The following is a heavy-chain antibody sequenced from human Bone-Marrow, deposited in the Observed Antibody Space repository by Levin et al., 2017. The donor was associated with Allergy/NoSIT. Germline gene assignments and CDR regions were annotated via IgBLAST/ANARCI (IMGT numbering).Heavy chain of an antibody. CDR2: SSGTASDI. D-gene: IGHD4-17*01. V-gene: IGHV3-21*01. CDR3: TREPDYGDVAGNY. J-gene: IGHJ4*02. CDR1: GLTFSTYA. Sequence: GGSLRLSCVASGLTFSTYAMTWVRQAPGKGLEWVSSSSGTASDIYYADSVKGRFTISRDNTKDSEYLEMSGLRTEDTAFDYCTREPDYGDVAGNYWGQGPLVTVSS.